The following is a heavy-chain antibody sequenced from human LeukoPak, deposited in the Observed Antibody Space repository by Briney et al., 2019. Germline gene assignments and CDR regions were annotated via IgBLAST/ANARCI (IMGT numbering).Heavy chain of an antibody. CDR3: ASVTAATGITYFDY. D-gene: IGHD6-13*01. Sequence: SETQSLTCTVSGSSISNYYWSGIRDPPQRGREWSRYIHFSGSANHNPSLKGRVTISVGTSKTQYSLKMSFMTAAATAVYYCASVTAATGITYFDYWGQGTLVTVSS. CDR2: IHFSGSA. V-gene: IGHV4-59*01. J-gene: IGHJ4*02. CDR1: GSSISNYY.